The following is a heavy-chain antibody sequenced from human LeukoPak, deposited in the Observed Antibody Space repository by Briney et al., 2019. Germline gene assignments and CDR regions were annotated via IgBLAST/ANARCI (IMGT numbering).Heavy chain of an antibody. CDR3: AKSHHVTAIDY. CDR1: GFTFSPYG. Sequence: GGSLRLSCAVSGFTFSPYGMTWVRHAPGKGLEWVSAISGSGGSTYYAGSVKGRFTISRDNSKNTLYLQMNSLRADDTAVYYCAKSHHVTAIDYWGQGTLVTVSS. D-gene: IGHD2-21*02. V-gene: IGHV3-23*01. CDR2: ISGSGGST. J-gene: IGHJ4*02.